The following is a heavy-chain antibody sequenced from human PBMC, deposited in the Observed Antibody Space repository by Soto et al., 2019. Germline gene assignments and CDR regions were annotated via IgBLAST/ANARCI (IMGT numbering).Heavy chain of an antibody. Sequence: KTSETLSLTCTVSGGSVSSGSYYWSWIRQPPGKGLEWIGYIYYSGSTNYNPSLKSRVTISVDTSKNQFSLKLSSVTAADTAVYYCARSYNWNYHGYWGQGTLVTVSS. J-gene: IGHJ4*02. D-gene: IGHD1-7*01. CDR1: GGSVSSGSYY. CDR3: ARSYNWNYHGY. V-gene: IGHV4-61*01. CDR2: IYYSGST.